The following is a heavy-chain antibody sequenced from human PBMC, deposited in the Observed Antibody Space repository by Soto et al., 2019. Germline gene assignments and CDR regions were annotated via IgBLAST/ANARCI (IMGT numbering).Heavy chain of an antibody. CDR3: ARVIAAGDYYYYGMDV. V-gene: IGHV4-31*03. Sequence: LSLTCTVSGGSISSGGYYWSWIRQHPGKGLEWIGYIYYSGSTYYNPSLKSRVTISVDTSKNQFSLKLSSVTAADTAVYYCARVIAAGDYYYYGMDVWGQGTTVTVSS. J-gene: IGHJ6*02. CDR1: GGSISSGGYY. CDR2: IYYSGST. D-gene: IGHD6-13*01.